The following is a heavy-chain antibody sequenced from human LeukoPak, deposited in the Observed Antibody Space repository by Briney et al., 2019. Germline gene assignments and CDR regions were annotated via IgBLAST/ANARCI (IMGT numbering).Heavy chain of an antibody. D-gene: IGHD2-21*02. CDR2: IKTDGSST. Sequence: GGSLRLSCAASGFTFSNYWMHWGRQAPGKGLVWVSRIKTDGSSTNYADSAKGRFTISRDNAKNTLYLQMNSLRAEDTAVYYCASQVVVTALDPWGQGTLVTVSS. CDR3: ASQVVVTALDP. J-gene: IGHJ5*02. V-gene: IGHV3-74*01. CDR1: GFTFSNYW.